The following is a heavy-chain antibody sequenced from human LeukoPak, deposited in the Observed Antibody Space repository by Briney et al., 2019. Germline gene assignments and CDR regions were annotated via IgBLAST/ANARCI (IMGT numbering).Heavy chain of an antibody. CDR1: GYTFTSYY. V-gene: IGHV7-4-1*02. Sequence: ASVKVSCKASGYTFTSYYIHWVRQAPGQGLEWMGWINTNTGNPTYAQGFTGRFVFSLDTSVSTAYLQISSLKAEDTAVYYCATSSGWGTVREDNWFDPWGQGTLVTVSS. D-gene: IGHD6-19*01. CDR3: ATSSGWGTVREDNWFDP. J-gene: IGHJ5*02. CDR2: INTNTGNP.